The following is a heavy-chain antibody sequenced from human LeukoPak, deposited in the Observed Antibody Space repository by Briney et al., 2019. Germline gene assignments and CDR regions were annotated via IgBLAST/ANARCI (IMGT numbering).Heavy chain of an antibody. V-gene: IGHV4-59*01. CDR1: GGSISSYY. D-gene: IGHD1-26*01. CDR2: IYYSGST. J-gene: IGHJ3*02. Sequence: SETLSLTCTVSGGSISSYYWSWIRQPPGKGLEWIGYIYYSGSTNYNPSLKSRVTISVGTSKNQFSLKLSSVTAADTAVYYCARDELSLYAFDIWGQGTMVTVSS. CDR3: ARDELSLYAFDI.